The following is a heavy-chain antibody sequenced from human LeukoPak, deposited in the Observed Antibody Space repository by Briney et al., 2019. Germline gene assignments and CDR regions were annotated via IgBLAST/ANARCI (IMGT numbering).Heavy chain of an antibody. D-gene: IGHD3-22*01. CDR2: IYSGSST. CDR3: ARMYYYDSSGPLDY. V-gene: IGHV3-53*01. J-gene: IGHJ4*02. CDR1: GFTVSSNY. Sequence: GGSLRLSCAASGFTVSSNYMSWVRQAPGKGLEWVSVIYSGSSTYYADSVKGRFTISRDNSKNTLYLQMNSLRAEDTAVYYCARMYYYDSSGPLDYWGQGTLVTVSS.